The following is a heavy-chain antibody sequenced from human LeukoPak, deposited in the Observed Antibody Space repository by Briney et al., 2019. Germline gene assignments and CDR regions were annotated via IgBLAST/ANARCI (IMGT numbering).Heavy chain of an antibody. J-gene: IGHJ4*02. Sequence: ASVKVSCKASGYTFTNYYIHWVRQAPGQGLEWMGIINSSGGSTTYAQKFQGRVTMTRDTSTSTVYMELSGLRSEDTAVYYCARDQEGFDYWGQGTLVAVSS. CDR2: INSSGGST. CDR3: ARDQEGFDY. CDR1: GYTFTNYY. V-gene: IGHV1-46*01.